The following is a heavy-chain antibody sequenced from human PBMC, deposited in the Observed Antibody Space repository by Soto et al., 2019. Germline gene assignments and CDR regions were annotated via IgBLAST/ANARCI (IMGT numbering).Heavy chain of an antibody. V-gene: IGHV1-3*01. CDR1: GYTFATYT. J-gene: IGHJ6*03. CDR3: AKKAALISYYYMDV. Sequence: ASVKVSCKASGYTFATYTMHWVRQAPGHRLEWMGWVSAGTGDTRYSQKFQGRVTITRDTSASTTYMELNSLRAEDTAVYYCAKKAALISYYYMDVWGKGTKVTVSS. D-gene: IGHD6-25*01. CDR2: VSAGTGDT.